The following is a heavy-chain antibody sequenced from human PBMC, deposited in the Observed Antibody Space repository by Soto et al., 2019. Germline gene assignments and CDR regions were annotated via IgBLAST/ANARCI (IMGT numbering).Heavy chain of an antibody. V-gene: IGHV4-34*01. CDR1: GGSFSGYY. CDR2: INHSGST. D-gene: IGHD3-10*01. Sequence: LSLTCAVYGGSFSGYYWSWIRQPPGKGLEWIGEINHSGSTNYNPSLKSRVTISVDTSKNQFSLMLSSVTAADTAVYFCARGAPRGRGVPTYFHFWGPGTLVTVSS. J-gene: IGHJ4*02. CDR3: ARGAPRGRGVPTYFHF.